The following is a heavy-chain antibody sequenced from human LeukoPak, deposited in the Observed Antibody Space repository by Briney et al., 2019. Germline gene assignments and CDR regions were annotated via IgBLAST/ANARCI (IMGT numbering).Heavy chain of an antibody. D-gene: IGHD1/OR15-1a*01. CDR1: GYTFTSNG. V-gene: IGHV1-18*01. CDR2: ISAYNGNT. J-gene: IGHJ6*03. Sequence: GASVKVSCKASGYTFTSNGISWVRQAPGQGLEWMGWISAYNGNTNYAQKLQGRVTMTTDTSTSTAYMELRSLRSDDTAVYYCARSSGTTYYYYYYMDVWGKGTTVTVSS. CDR3: ARSSGTTYYYYYYMDV.